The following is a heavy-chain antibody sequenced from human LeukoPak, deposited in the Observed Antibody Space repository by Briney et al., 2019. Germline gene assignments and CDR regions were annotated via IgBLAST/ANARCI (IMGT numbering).Heavy chain of an antibody. D-gene: IGHD1-26*01. CDR1: GYTFTGYY. J-gene: IGHJ4*02. CDR2: INPNSGGT. V-gene: IGHV1-2*02. CDR3: ASEAREWELLAEYYFDY. Sequence: GASVKVSCKASGYTFTGYYIHWVRQAPGQGLEWMGWINPNSGGTNYAQKFQGRVNMTRDTSISTSYMDLSSLTSDDTAVYYCASEAREWELLAEYYFDYWGQGTLVTVSS.